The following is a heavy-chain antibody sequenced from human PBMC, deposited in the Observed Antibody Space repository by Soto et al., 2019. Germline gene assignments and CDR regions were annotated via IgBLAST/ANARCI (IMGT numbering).Heavy chain of an antibody. J-gene: IGHJ4*02. Sequence: GESLKISCKGSGYSFTSYWIGWVRQMPGKGLEWMGIIYLGDSDARYSPSFQGQVTISADKSISTAYLQWSSLKASDTAMYYCARQTYCSSTSCYTVDSWGQGTLVTVSS. D-gene: IGHD2-2*02. CDR2: IYLGDSDA. CDR3: ARQTYCSSTSCYTVDS. V-gene: IGHV5-51*01. CDR1: GYSFTSYW.